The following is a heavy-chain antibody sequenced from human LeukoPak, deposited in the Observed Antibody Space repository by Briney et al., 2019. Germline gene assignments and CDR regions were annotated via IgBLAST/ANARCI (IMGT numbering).Heavy chain of an antibody. CDR2: IYTSGST. V-gene: IGHV4-4*07. J-gene: IGHJ6*03. CDR3: ARDLLGYCSSTSCQTREYYYYYYMDV. CDR1: GGSISSYY. Sequence: PSETLSLTCTVSGGSISSYYWSWIRQPAGKGLEWIGRIYTSGSTNYNPSLKSRVTMSVDTSKNQFSLKLSSVTAADTAVYYCARDLLGYCSSTSCQTREYYYYYYMDVWGKGTTVTISS. D-gene: IGHD2-2*01.